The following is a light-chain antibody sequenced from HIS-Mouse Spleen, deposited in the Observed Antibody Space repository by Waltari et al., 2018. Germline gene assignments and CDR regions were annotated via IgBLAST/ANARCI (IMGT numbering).Light chain of an antibody. Sequence: DIVMTQSPDSLAVSLGERATINCKSSQSVLYSSNNKNYLAWYQQKPGQPPKLLIYWATTRESGVPVRFSGSGSGTDFTLTISSLQAEDVAVYYCQQYYSTPRTFGQGTKVEIK. V-gene: IGKV4-1*01. CDR3: QQYYSTPRT. CDR1: QSVLYSSNNKNY. J-gene: IGKJ1*01. CDR2: WAT.